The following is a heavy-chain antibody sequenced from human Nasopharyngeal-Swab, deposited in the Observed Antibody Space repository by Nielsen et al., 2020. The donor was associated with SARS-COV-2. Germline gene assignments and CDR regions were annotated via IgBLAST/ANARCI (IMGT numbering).Heavy chain of an antibody. CDR1: GGSVSSGSYY. V-gene: IGHV4-61*01. CDR3: ARDHYGSGSPSMDV. D-gene: IGHD3-10*01. J-gene: IGHJ6*02. CDR2: IYYSGST. Sequence: GSLRLSCTVSGGSVSSGSYYWSWIRQSPGKGLEWIGYIYYSGSTNYNPSLKSRVTISVDTSKNQFSLKLSSVTAADTAVYYCARDHYGSGSPSMDVWGQGTTVTVSS.